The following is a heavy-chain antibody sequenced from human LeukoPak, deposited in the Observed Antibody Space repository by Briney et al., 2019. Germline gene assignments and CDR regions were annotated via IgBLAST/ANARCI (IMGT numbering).Heavy chain of an antibody. J-gene: IGHJ3*02. CDR2: IIPILDIA. CDR1: GGTFSSYA. D-gene: IGHD6-13*01. Sequence: ASVKVSCKASGGTFSSYAISWVRQAPGQGLEWMGRIIPILDIANYAQKFQGRVTITADKSTSTAYMELSSLRSEDTAVYYCAKGIAAAGPSSDAFDIWGQGTMVTVSS. V-gene: IGHV1-69*04. CDR3: AKGIAAAGPSSDAFDI.